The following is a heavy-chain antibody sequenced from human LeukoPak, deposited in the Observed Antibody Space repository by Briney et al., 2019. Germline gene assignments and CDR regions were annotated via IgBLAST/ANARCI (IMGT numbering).Heavy chain of an antibody. CDR2: IWYDGSNA. Sequence: GRSLRLSCAASGFTFRNHGMHWVRQAPGKGLEWVAIIWYDGSNAYYADSVKGRFTVSRDNSKKVLNLQMNSLRVEDTAVYYCARDRGAGKYYDYWGQGTQVTVSS. CDR1: GFTFRNHG. V-gene: IGHV3-33*01. CDR3: ARDRGAGKYYDY. D-gene: IGHD4/OR15-4a*01. J-gene: IGHJ4*02.